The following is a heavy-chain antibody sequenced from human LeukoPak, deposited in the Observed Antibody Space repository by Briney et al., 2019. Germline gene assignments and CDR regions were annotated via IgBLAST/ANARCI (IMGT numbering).Heavy chain of an antibody. D-gene: IGHD5-24*01. CDR2: INPTAGNT. J-gene: IGHJ3*02. Sequence: ASVKVSCKASGYTFSNYYLHWVRQAPGQGLEWMGLINPTAGNTYYAQRFQGRVTMTRNTSTSTAYMELSSLRSEDTAVYYCARIRDGYNDAYDIWGQGTMVTVPS. V-gene: IGHV1-46*01. CDR1: GYTFSNYY. CDR3: ARIRDGYNDAYDI.